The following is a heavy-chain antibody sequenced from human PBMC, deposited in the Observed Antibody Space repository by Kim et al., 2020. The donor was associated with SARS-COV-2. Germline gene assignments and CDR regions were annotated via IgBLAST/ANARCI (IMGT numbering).Heavy chain of an antibody. CDR1: GFTFSNYA. V-gene: IGHV3-30*04. Sequence: GGSLRLSCAASGFTFSNYAMHWVRQAPGKGLEWVAVISYDGSNKYYADSVKGLFTISRDNSKNLFLQMNSLRVEDTAMYYCARGGVRGYSAYDILNYFDYWGQGTLVTVSS. J-gene: IGHJ4*02. CDR2: ISYDGSNK. D-gene: IGHD5-12*01. CDR3: ARGGVRGYSAYDILNYFDY.